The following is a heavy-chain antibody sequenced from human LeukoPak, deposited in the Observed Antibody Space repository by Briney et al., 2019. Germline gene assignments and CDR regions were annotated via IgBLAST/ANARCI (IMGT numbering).Heavy chain of an antibody. D-gene: IGHD3-10*01. J-gene: IGHJ6*02. CDR2: IRYDGSNK. V-gene: IGHV3-30*02. CDR3: AKGPIYYGSGSYKSYYYYGMDV. CDR1: GFTFRSYG. Sequence: SGGSLRLSCAASGFTFRSYGMHWVRQAPGKGLEWVAFIRYDGSNKYYADSVKGRFTISRDNSKNTLYLQMNSLRAEDTAVYYCAKGPIYYGSGSYKSYYYYGMDVWGQGTTVTVSS.